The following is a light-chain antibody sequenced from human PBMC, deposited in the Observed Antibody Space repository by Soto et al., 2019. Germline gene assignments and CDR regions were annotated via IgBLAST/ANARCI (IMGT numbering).Light chain of an antibody. CDR2: DVT. J-gene: IGLJ1*01. V-gene: IGLV2-11*01. CDR1: SSDVGGYKY. CDR3: CSYTGSYSYV. Sequence: QSVLTQPHSVSGSPGQSVTISCTGTSSDVGGYKYVSWYQHHPGKAPKLIIYDVTERPSGVPDRFSGSRSGNTASLTISGLQAEDEADYYCCSYTGSYSYVFGIGTKLTVL.